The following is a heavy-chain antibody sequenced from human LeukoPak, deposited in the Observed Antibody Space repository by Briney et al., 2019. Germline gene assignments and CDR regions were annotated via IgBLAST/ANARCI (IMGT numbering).Heavy chain of an antibody. CDR3: ATYDFWSGYHQFDY. Sequence: ASVKVSCKASGYTFTSYDINWVRHATGQGLEWMGWMNPNSGNTGYAQKFQGRVTMTRNTSISTAYMELSSLRSEDTAVYYCATYDFWSGYHQFDYWGQGTLVTVSS. CDR2: MNPNSGNT. D-gene: IGHD3-3*01. V-gene: IGHV1-8*01. J-gene: IGHJ4*02. CDR1: GYTFTSYD.